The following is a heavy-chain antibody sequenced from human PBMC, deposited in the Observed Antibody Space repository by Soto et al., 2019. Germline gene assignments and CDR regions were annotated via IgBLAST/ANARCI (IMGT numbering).Heavy chain of an antibody. CDR1: GFTFSSYG. J-gene: IGHJ5*02. CDR2: ISYDGSNK. V-gene: IGHV3-30*18. CDR3: AKDGTKSGNWFDP. Sequence: GGSLRLSCAASGFTFSSYGMHWVRQAPGKGLEWVAVISYDGSNKYYADSVKGRFTISRDNSKNTLYLQMNSLRAEDTAVYYCAKDGTKSGNWFDPWGQGTLVTVSS. D-gene: IGHD1-26*01.